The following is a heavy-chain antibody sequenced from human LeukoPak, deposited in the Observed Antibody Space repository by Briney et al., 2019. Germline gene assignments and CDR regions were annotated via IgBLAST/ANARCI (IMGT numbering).Heavy chain of an antibody. CDR2: ISGSGANT. J-gene: IGHJ4*02. CDR3: AKGRALEVVAAFNY. CDR1: GFTFSSYA. Sequence: GGSLRLSCAASGFTFSSYAMGWVRQAPGKGLEWVSAISGSGANTYYADSVKGRFTISRDNSKNTLSLQMNTLRTDDTAVYSCAKGRALEVVAAFNYWGQGTVVTVSS. V-gene: IGHV3-23*01. D-gene: IGHD2-15*01.